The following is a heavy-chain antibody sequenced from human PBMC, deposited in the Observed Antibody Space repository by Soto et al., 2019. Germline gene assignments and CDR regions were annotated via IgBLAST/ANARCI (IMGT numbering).Heavy chain of an antibody. Sequence: SVKVSCKASGGTFSSYAISWVRQAPGQGLEWMGGIIPIFGAANYAQKFQGRVTITADKSTSTAYMELSSLRSEDTAVYYCARFDAGAYSSSWSGYYYYGMDVWGQGTTVTVSS. CDR3: ARFDAGAYSSSWSGYYYYGMDV. CDR2: IIPIFGAA. D-gene: IGHD6-13*01. J-gene: IGHJ6*02. V-gene: IGHV1-69*06. CDR1: GGTFSSYA.